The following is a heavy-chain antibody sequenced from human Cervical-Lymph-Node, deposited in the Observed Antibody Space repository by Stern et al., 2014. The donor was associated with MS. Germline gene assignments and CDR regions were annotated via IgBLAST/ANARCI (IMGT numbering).Heavy chain of an antibody. D-gene: IGHD6-19*01. CDR2: IYYGGSP. CDR3: ARLRGSSGYYRGSFDY. Sequence: QLQLQESGPGLVKPSETLSLTCSVSGGSINRLSYYWGWIRQPPGTSLEWIGSIYYGGSPYYTPSLKGRVPIQVAASKNQFPVKLSSVTAADTAIYYCARLRGSSGYYRGSFDYWGQGTLVTASS. V-gene: IGHV4-39*01. J-gene: IGHJ4*02. CDR1: GGSINRLSYY.